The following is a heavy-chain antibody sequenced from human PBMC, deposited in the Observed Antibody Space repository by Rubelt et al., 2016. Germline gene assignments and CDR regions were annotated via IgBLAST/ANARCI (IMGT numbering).Heavy chain of an antibody. CDR3: AKDGRRDDYGDSRPLDY. Sequence: GKGLEWLSGISASGGTTYYADSVKGRFTISRDNPESTLYLQMNSLRAEDTAVYYCAKDGRRDDYGDSRPLDYWGQGTLVTVSS. CDR2: ISASGGTT. J-gene: IGHJ4*02. D-gene: IGHD4-17*01. V-gene: IGHV3-23*01.